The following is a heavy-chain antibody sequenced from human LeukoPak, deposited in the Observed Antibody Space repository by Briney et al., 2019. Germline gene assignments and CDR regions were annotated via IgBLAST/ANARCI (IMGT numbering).Heavy chain of an antibody. Sequence: ASVKVSCKASGYTFTSYYMHWVRQAPGQGLEWMGIINPSGGSTSYAQKFQGRVTMTRNTSISTAYMELSSLRSEDTAVYYCARGKRSKTRITIFGVARGKNYYYYYMDVWGKGTTVTVSS. V-gene: IGHV1-46*01. D-gene: IGHD3-3*01. J-gene: IGHJ6*03. CDR2: INPSGGST. CDR3: ARGKRSKTRITIFGVARGKNYYYYYMDV. CDR1: GYTFTSYY.